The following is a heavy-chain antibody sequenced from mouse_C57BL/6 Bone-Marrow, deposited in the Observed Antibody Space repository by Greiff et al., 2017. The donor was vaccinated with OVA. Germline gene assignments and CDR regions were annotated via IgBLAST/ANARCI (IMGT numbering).Heavy chain of an antibody. CDR3: ARKGLRRSWFAY. D-gene: IGHD2-4*01. Sequence: EVKLMESGGDLVKPGGSLKLSCAASGFTFSSYGMSWVRQTPDKRLEWVATISSGGSYTYYPASVKGRFTISRDNAKNPLYLQMSNLKSEDTAMYYCARKGLRRSWFAYWGQGTLVTVSA. V-gene: IGHV5-6*01. CDR1: GFTFSSYG. CDR2: ISSGGSYT. J-gene: IGHJ3*01.